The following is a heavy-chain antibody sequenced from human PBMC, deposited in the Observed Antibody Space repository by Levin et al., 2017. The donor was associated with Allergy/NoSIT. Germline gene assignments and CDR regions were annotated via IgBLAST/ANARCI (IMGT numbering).Heavy chain of an antibody. CDR1: GYNFAKYW. J-gene: IGHJ5*02. CDR2: IYYDDSDA. D-gene: IGHD3-16*01. CDR3: ARRAWGPAGSDPFYFDA. V-gene: IGHV5-51*01. Sequence: GESLKISCKIFGYNFAKYWVGWVRQMPGKGLEWMGIIYYDDSDARYSPSFQGHVTFSVDKSITTAYLHLTNLRASDTAMYFCARRAWGPAGSDPFYFDAWGQGSLVTVSS.